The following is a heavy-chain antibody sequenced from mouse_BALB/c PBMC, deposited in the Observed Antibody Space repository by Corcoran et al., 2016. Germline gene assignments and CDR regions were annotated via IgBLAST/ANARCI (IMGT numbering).Heavy chain of an antibody. D-gene: IGHD2-4*01. Sequence: VQLQQSGSELVQLVASVKLSCTASGFNIKDTYMPWVKQRPEPGLGWIGRIDPANGNTKYDPKFQGTATIPADTSSNTAYLQLSSLTSEDTAVYYCARGADYDEGYDYWGQGTTLTVSS. CDR3: ARGADYDEGYDY. V-gene: IGHV14-3*02. J-gene: IGHJ2*01. CDR1: GFNIKDTY. CDR2: IDPANGNT.